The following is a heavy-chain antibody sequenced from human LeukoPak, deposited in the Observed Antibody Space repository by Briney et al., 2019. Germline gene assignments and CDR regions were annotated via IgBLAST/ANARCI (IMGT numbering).Heavy chain of an antibody. J-gene: IGHJ5*02. D-gene: IGHD3-16*01. Sequence: ASVKVSCKASEYTFTNYDINWVRQAAGQGLEWMGWINPNSGNTGYTQKFQGRVTMTRNTSLSTAYMELTSLKSEDTAVYYCARSLGTYWGKDFLNWFDPWGQGTLVTVSS. V-gene: IGHV1-8*01. CDR3: ARSLGTYWGKDFLNWFDP. CDR2: INPNSGNT. CDR1: EYTFTNYD.